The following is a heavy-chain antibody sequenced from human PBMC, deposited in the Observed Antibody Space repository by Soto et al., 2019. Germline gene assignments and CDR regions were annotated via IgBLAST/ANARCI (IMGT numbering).Heavy chain of an antibody. Sequence: GGSLRLSCAASGFTFDDYAMHWVRQAPGKGLEWVSGISWNSGSIGYADSVKGRFTISRDNAKNSLYLQMNSLRAEDTALYYCARAPLRPAAISSGAFDIWGQGTMVTVSS. CDR1: GFTFDDYA. J-gene: IGHJ3*02. D-gene: IGHD2-2*01. CDR3: ARAPLRPAAISSGAFDI. CDR2: ISWNSGSI. V-gene: IGHV3-9*01.